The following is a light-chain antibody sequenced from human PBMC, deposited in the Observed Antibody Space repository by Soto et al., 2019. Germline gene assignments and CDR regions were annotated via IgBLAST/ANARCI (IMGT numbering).Light chain of an antibody. CDR3: LQYDSLWA. V-gene: IGKV3-15*01. CDR2: GAS. Sequence: EIVMTQSPATLSVSPGERATLSCRASQSVSINLAWYQQKPGQAPRLLIYGASTRATGIPARFSGSGSGTEFTLTISSLQPDDFKECSWLQYDSLWAFGQGTKVDIK. CDR1: QSVSIN. J-gene: IGKJ1*01.